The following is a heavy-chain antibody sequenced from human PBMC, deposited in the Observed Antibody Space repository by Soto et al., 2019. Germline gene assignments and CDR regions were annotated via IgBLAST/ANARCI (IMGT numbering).Heavy chain of an antibody. CDR1: GGSISSGGYY. V-gene: IGHV4-31*03. J-gene: IGHJ4*02. D-gene: IGHD3-22*01. CDR3: ASRVDYDSSGSYFDY. CDR2: IYYSGST. Sequence: SETLSLTCTVSGGSISSGGYYWSWIRQHPGKGLGWIGYIYYSGSTYYNPSLKSRVTISVDTSKNQFSLKLSSVTAADTAVYYCASRVDYDSSGSYFDYLGQGTLVTVSS.